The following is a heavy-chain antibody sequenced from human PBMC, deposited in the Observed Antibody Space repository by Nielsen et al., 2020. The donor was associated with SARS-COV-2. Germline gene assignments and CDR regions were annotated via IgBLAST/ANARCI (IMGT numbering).Heavy chain of an antibody. J-gene: IGHJ6*02. Sequence: GESLKISCAASGFTFSSYSMSWVRQAPGKGLEWVSSISSSSSYIYYADSVKGRFTISRDNAKNSLYLQMNSLRAEDTAVYYCARVLVTTVTTRLRYYYYGMDVWGQGTTVTVSS. CDR2: ISSSSSYI. V-gene: IGHV3-21*01. CDR3: ARVLVTTVTTRLRYYYYGMDV. D-gene: IGHD4-17*01. CDR1: GFTFSSYS.